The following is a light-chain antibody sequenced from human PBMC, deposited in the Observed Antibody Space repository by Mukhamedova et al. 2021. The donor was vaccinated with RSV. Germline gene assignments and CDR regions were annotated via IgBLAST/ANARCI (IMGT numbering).Light chain of an antibody. CDR3: QQYYGATIT. CDR1: QSLLYITNNKNY. CDR2: WAS. Sequence: NCKSSQSLLYITNNKNYLAWYQQKPGRPPKLLIYWASTRESGVPDRFTGSGSGTDFTLTISSLQAEDGAVYYCQQYYGATITFG. V-gene: IGKV4-1*01. J-gene: IGKJ5*01.